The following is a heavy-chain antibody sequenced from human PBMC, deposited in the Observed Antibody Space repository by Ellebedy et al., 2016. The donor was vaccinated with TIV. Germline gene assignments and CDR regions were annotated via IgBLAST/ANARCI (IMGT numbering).Heavy chain of an antibody. CDR1: GYTFTSFG. J-gene: IGHJ4*02. CDR2: ISAYNGYSGNT. D-gene: IGHD6-6*01. V-gene: IGHV1-18*01. Sequence: AASVKVSCKASGYTFTSFGISWVRQAPGQGLEWMGWISAYNGYSGNTNYAQKLQGRVTITADKSTSTAYMELSSLRSEDTAVYYCARDPFPAGSSSSEPFDYWGQGTLVTVSS. CDR3: ARDPFPAGSSSSEPFDY.